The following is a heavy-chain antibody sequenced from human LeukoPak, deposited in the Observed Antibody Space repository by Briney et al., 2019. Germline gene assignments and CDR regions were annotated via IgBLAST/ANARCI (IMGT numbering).Heavy chain of an antibody. CDR1: GYTFTSYG. Sequence: ASVKVSCKASGYTFTSYGISWVRQAPGQGLERMGWISAYNGNTNYAQKLQGRVTMTTDTSTSTAYMELRSLRSDDTAVYYCARGLLEWLFKKYYFDYWGQGTLVTVSS. V-gene: IGHV1-18*01. CDR2: ISAYNGNT. J-gene: IGHJ4*02. D-gene: IGHD3-3*01. CDR3: ARGLLEWLFKKYYFDY.